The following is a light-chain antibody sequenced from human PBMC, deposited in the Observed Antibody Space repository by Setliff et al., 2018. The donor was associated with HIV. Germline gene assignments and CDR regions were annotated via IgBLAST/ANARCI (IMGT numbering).Light chain of an antibody. V-gene: IGLV2-11*01. CDR2: EVS. Sequence: QSVLTQPRSVSGSPGQSVTISCTGTSSDVGTYNYVSWYQQHPGKAPKRMIFEVSKRPSGVPDRFSGSKSGNTASLTISGLQAEDEADYYCCSYAGSYSFFVFGSGTKVTVL. CDR3: CSYAGSYSFFV. J-gene: IGLJ1*01. CDR1: SSDVGTYNY.